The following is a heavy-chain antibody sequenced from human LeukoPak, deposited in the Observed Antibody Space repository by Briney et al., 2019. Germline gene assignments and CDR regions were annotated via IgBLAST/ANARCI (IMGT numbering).Heavy chain of an antibody. D-gene: IGHD7-27*01. Sequence: GGSLRLSCAASGFTFSIYAMNWVRQAPGKGLEWVSAISGRGEHTYYADSVKGRFTISRDNSNNTLYLQMNSLRAEDAAVYYCARDLSGDWYFDLWGRGTLVAVSS. CDR2: ISGRGEHT. CDR3: ARDLSGDWYFDL. J-gene: IGHJ2*01. CDR1: GFTFSIYA. V-gene: IGHV3-23*01.